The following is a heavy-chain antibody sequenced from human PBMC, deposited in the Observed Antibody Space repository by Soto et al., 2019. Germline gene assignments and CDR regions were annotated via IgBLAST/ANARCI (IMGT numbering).Heavy chain of an antibody. CDR1: GFTLSDHY. V-gene: IGHV3-11*06. CDR3: VRSGDNYNLLDY. J-gene: IGHJ4*02. Sequence: GGSLRLSCAGSGFTLSDHYIDWVRQAPGKGLEWIGYSSNSGSFTRYADSVKGRFSISGDNAKNSLYLQINSLRGDDTAIYYCVRSGDNYNLLDYWGQGTPVTVSS. CDR2: SSNSGSFT. D-gene: IGHD1-1*01.